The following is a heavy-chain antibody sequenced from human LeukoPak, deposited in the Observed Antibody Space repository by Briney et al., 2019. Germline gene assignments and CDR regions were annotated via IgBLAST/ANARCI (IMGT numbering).Heavy chain of an antibody. CDR2: TYYRSKWSN. D-gene: IGHD1-26*01. CDR3: ATIVGPTDDAFDI. J-gene: IGHJ3*02. CDR1: GDSVSRNTVV. V-gene: IGHV6-1*01. Sequence: SQTLSLTCAISGDSVSRNTVVWNWIRQSPSRGLEWLGRTYYRSKWSNDYAVSVKSRITINADASNNQFSLQLNSVTPEDTAVYYCATIVGPTDDAFDIWGQGTMVTVSS.